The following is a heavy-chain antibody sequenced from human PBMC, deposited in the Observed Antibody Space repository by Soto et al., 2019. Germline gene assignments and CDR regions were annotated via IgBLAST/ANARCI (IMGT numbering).Heavy chain of an antibody. CDR1: GGTFSSYT. J-gene: IGHJ5*02. Sequence: SVKVSCKASGGTFSSYTISWVRQAPGQGLEWMGRIIPILGIANYAQKFQGRVTITADKSTSTAYMELSSLRSEDTAVYYCARMGLVGNWFDPWGQGTLVTVSS. CDR2: IIPILGIA. CDR3: ARMGLVGNWFDP. V-gene: IGHV1-69*02.